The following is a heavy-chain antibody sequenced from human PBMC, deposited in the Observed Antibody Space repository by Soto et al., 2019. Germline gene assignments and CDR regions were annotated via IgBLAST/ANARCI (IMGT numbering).Heavy chain of an antibody. V-gene: IGHV1-18*01. Sequence: QVQLVQSEAEVKKPGASVKVSCKASGYIFTNYGLSWVRQAPGQGLEWMAWISPYDGNTHYAQKLQGRVTVTTDTSAGTAHMERRSLRFDDTAVYFCARDDRAAAAGTTYYFDYWGQGTLVTVSS. CDR3: ARDDRAAAAGTTYYFDY. D-gene: IGHD6-13*01. CDR1: GYIFTNYG. J-gene: IGHJ4*02. CDR2: ISPYDGNT.